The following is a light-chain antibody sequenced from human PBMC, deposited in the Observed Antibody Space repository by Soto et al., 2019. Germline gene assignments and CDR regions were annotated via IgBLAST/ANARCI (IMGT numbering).Light chain of an antibody. CDR1: SSNIGSNY. CDR3: AAWDDSLSGYV. J-gene: IGLJ1*01. Sequence: VLTQPPSASGTPGQRVTISCSGSSSNIGSNYVYWYQQLPGTAPKLLIYSNNQRPSGVPDRFSGSKSGTSASLAISGLRSEDEADYYCAAWDDSLSGYVFGTGTKVTVL. V-gene: IGLV1-47*02. CDR2: SNN.